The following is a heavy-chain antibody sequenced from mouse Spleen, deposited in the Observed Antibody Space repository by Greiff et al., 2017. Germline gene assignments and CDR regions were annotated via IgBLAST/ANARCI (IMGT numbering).Heavy chain of an antibody. CDR1: GFTFSSYA. V-gene: IGHV5-9*04. J-gene: IGHJ4*01. Sequence: EVKLVESGGGLVKLGGSLKLSCAASGFTFSSYAMSWVRQTPEKRLEWVATISSGGGNTYYPDSVKGRFTISRDNAKNTLYLQMSSLKSEDTAMYYCARRPYGYDDAMDYWGQGTSVTVSS. CDR2: ISSGGGNT. CDR3: ARRPYGYDDAMDY. D-gene: IGHD2-2*01.